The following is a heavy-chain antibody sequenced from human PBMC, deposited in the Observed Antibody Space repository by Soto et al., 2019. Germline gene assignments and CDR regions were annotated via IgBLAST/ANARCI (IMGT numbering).Heavy chain of an antibody. Sequence: EVQLLESGGGLVQPGGSLRLSCAASGFTFSTYDINWVRQAPGKGLEWVSAISRSGISIYYADSVKGRFTISRDNSKNTLYLQMNSLRADDTAVYYCAREVGYSSGWDDFDIWGQGTMVTVSS. J-gene: IGHJ3*02. CDR1: GFTFSTYD. CDR3: AREVGYSSGWDDFDI. D-gene: IGHD6-25*01. V-gene: IGHV3-23*01. CDR2: ISRSGISI.